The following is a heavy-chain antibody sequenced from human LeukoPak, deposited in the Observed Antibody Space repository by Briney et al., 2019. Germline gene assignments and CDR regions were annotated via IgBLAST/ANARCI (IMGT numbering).Heavy chain of an antibody. V-gene: IGHV1-58*01. J-gene: IGHJ6*02. CDR1: GFTFTSSA. CDR2: IVVGSGNT. CDR3: ARVSIAARSPYYYGMDV. D-gene: IGHD6-6*01. Sequence: SVKVSCKASGFTFTSSAVQWVRQARGQRLEWIGWIVVGSGNTNYAQKFQERVTITRDMSTSTAYMELSSLRSEDTAVYYCARVSIAARSPYYYGMDVWGQGTTVTVSS.